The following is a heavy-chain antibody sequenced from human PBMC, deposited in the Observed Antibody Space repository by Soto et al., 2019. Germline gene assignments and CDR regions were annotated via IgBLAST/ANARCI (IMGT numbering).Heavy chain of an antibody. D-gene: IGHD2-15*01. CDR3: AKRRGAGGHFDY. V-gene: IGHV3-23*01. CDR2: ISGRGGNT. Sequence: PVGSLRLSCVASGLTFSSYAMSWVRQSPGKGLEWVSGISGRGGNTYYADSVKGRFTISRDNSKNTLYLQMNSLRAEDTAVYFCAKRRGAGGHFDYWGQGALVTVSS. CDR1: GLTFSSYA. J-gene: IGHJ4*02.